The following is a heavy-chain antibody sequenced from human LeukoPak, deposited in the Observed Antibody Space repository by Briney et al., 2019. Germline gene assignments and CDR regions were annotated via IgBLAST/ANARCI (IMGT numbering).Heavy chain of an antibody. V-gene: IGHV3-7*01. CDR3: ARNPTYYDFWSGYSDYYYYMDV. Sequence: GGSLRLSCAASGFTFSRNWMTWVRQAPGKGLEWVANIKQDGSEKYYVDSVKGRFTISRDNAKNSLYLQMNSLRAEDTAVYYCARNPTYYDFWSGYSDYYYYMDVWGKGTTVTVSS. D-gene: IGHD3-3*01. CDR2: IKQDGSEK. CDR1: GFTFSRNW. J-gene: IGHJ6*03.